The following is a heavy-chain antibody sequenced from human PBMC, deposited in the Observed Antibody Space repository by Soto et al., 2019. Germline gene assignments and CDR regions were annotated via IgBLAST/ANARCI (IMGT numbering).Heavy chain of an antibody. CDR3: ARDRFHGQQQLGYYYHYGMDG. CDR1: GFTFSSYA. Sequence: GGSLRLSCAASGFTFSSYAMHWVRQAPGKGLEWVAVISYDGSNKYYADSVKGRFTISRDNSKDTLYLQMNSLRAEDTAVYYCARDRFHGQQQLGYYYHYGMDGWGKGTTVPVAS. D-gene: IGHD6-13*01. V-gene: IGHV3-30-3*01. CDR2: ISYDGSNK. J-gene: IGHJ6*04.